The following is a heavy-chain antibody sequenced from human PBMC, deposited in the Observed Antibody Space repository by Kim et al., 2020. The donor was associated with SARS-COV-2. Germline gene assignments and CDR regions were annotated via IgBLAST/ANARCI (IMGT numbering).Heavy chain of an antibody. J-gene: IGHJ4*02. Sequence: SETLSLTCTVSGGSITNTSYSWGWIRQPPGKGLEWIGTIYHNGCTYYTPSLKSRDTISVDTSKNQFSLKLNAVTAADTPGYYCTRDTRGYSGYAIDYWGQGTLVTVSS. CDR3: TRDTRGYSGYAIDY. CDR2: IYHNGCT. CDR1: GGSITNTSYS. V-gene: IGHV4-39*07. D-gene: IGHD5-12*01.